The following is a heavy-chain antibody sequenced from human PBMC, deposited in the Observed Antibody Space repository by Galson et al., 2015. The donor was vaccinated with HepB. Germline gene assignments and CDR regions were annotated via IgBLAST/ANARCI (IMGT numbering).Heavy chain of an antibody. J-gene: IGHJ4*02. Sequence: SLRLSCAASGFTFSSYGMHWVRQAPGKGLEWVAVISYDGSNKYYADSVKGRFTISKDNSKNTLYLQMNSLRAEDTAVYYCAKDLYSSGWYYFDYWGQGTLVTVSS. V-gene: IGHV3-30*18. CDR1: GFTFSSYG. CDR2: ISYDGSNK. D-gene: IGHD6-19*01. CDR3: AKDLYSSGWYYFDY.